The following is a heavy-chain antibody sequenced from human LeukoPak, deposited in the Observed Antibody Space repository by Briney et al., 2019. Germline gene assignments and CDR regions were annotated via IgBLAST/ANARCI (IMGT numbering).Heavy chain of an antibody. D-gene: IGHD1-1*01. CDR2: INHSGST. CDR1: GGSFSGYY. J-gene: IGHJ4*02. CDR3: ASTDSLDKRPFDY. V-gene: IGHV4-34*01. Sequence: SETLSLTCAVYGGSFSGYYWSWIRQPPGKGLEWIGEINHSGSTNYNPSLKSRVTISVDTSKNQFSLKLSSVTAADTAVYYCASTDSLDKRPFDYWGQGTLVTVSS.